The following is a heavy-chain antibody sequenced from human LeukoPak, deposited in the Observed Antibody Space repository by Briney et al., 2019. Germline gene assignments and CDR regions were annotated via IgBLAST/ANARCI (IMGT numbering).Heavy chain of an antibody. J-gene: IGHJ4*02. V-gene: IGHV1-8*02. D-gene: IGHD3-22*01. Sequence: ASVRVSCKASGYTFGSYDINWVRKATGQGLEWMGWMNPGNGNTGYAQRFQGRVTMTRDTSTNTAYMELSGLRSEDTAIYYCARLSETAAYYYTSGYYFLGYWGQGTLVTVDS. CDR2: MNPGNGNT. CDR3: ARLSETAAYYYTSGYYFLGY. CDR1: GYTFGSYD.